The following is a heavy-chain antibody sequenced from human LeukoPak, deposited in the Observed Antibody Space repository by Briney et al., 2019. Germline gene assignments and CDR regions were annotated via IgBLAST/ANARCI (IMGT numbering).Heavy chain of an antibody. CDR2: ILYSGNA. J-gene: IGHJ4*02. Sequence: SETLSLTCSVSGGSISSSNYNWGWIRQPPGKGLEWIGSILYSGNAYNPSLKSRVAISVDTSKNQFSLKVTSVTAADTAFYYCARQEGHNYGPNYHGYWGQGTLVTVSS. CDR1: GGSISSSNYN. V-gene: IGHV4-39*01. D-gene: IGHD5-18*01. CDR3: ARQEGHNYGPNYHGY.